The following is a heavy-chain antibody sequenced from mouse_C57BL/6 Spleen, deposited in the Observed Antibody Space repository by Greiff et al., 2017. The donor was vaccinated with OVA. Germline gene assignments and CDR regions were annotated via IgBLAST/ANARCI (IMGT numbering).Heavy chain of an antibody. J-gene: IGHJ2*01. Sequence: EVQLQESGPELVKPGASVKISCKASGYSFTGYYMNWVKQSPEKSLEWIGEINPSTGGTTYNQKFKAKATLTVDKSSSTAYMQLKSLTSEDSAVYYCARRIDGSSHGLDYWGQGTTLTVSS. V-gene: IGHV1-42*01. CDR1: GYSFTGYY. CDR3: ARRIDGSSHGLDY. CDR2: INPSTGGT. D-gene: IGHD1-1*01.